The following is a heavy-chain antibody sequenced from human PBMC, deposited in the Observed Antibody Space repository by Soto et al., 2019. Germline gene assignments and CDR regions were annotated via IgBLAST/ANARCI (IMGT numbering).Heavy chain of an antibody. CDR1: SGSMNSNY. CDR3: ARLDPMVRGVIIYAFDI. V-gene: IGHV4-59*08. J-gene: IGHJ3*02. D-gene: IGHD3-10*01. CDR2: IHDSGST. Sequence: SETLSLTCTVSSGSMNSNYWNWIRQPPGKELEWIGHIHDSGSTNYNPSLKSRVTISVDTSKNQFSLKLSSVTAADTAVYYCARLDPMVRGVIIYAFDIWGQGTMVTVSS.